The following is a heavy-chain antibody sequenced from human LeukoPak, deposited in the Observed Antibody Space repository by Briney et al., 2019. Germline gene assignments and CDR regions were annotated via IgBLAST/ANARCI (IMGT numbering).Heavy chain of an antibody. Sequence: SVKVSCKASGGTFSSYTISWVRQAPGQGLEWMGRIIPILGIANYAQKFQGRVTITADKSTSTAYMELSSLRSEDTAVYYCARGKYDSSGYYDYWGQGTLVTVSS. CDR3: ARGKYDSSGYYDY. J-gene: IGHJ4*02. CDR2: IIPILGIA. D-gene: IGHD3-22*01. CDR1: GGTFSSYT. V-gene: IGHV1-69*02.